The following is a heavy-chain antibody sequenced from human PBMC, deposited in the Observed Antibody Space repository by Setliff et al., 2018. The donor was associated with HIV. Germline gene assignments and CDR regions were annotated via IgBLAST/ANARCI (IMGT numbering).Heavy chain of an antibody. V-gene: IGHV3-49*04. CDR1: GFTSGDYC. CDR2: IRSKVHDGTT. CDR3: TRLGTQYNDASSRI. Sequence: PGGSLRLSCTTSGFTSGDYCMTWVRQAPGKGLEWVGSIRSKVHDGTTEYAPSVKGRFTISRENSKSITYLWMNRLKPEDTAVYFCTRLGTQYNDASSRIWGQGTLVTVSS. J-gene: IGHJ4*02. D-gene: IGHD3-10*01.